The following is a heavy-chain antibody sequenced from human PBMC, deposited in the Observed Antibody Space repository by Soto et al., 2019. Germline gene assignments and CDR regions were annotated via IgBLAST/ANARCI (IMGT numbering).Heavy chain of an antibody. V-gene: IGHV1-69*01. D-gene: IGHD3-22*01. Sequence: QVQLVQSGAEVKKPGSSVTVSCKASGGTFSSYAISWVRQAPGQGVEWLGGIIPIFGTANYAQKLQSRVTITAKESTSRAYMELSSLRSEDTAGYYCVRGKNRSDISGYYNVDYWGQGTLVTVSS. CDR2: IIPIFGTA. J-gene: IGHJ4*02. CDR3: VRGKNRSDISGYYNVDY. CDR1: GGTFSSYA.